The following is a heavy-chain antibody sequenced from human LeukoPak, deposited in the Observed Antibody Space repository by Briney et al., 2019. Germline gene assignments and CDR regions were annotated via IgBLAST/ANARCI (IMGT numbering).Heavy chain of an antibody. D-gene: IGHD3-10*01. CDR3: AKSFWPYYYGSGSYYQADYYYYGMDV. J-gene: IGHJ6*02. Sequence: GGSLRLSCAASGFTFSSYAMSWVRQAPGKGLEWVSAISGSGGSTYYADSVKGRFTISRDNPKNTLYLQMNSLRAEDTAVYYCAKSFWPYYYGSGSYYQADYYYYGMDVWGQGTTVTVSS. CDR2: ISGSGGST. CDR1: GFTFSSYA. V-gene: IGHV3-23*01.